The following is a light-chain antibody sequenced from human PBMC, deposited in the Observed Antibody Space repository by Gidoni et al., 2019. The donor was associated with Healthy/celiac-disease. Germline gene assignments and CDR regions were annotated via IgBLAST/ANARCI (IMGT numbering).Light chain of an antibody. CDR1: QSVSSY. J-gene: IGKJ1*01. Sequence: EIVFTQPPATLPLSPGERATLSCRASQSVSSYLAWYQQKPGQAPRLLIDDATNRATGIPARFSGSGSGTDFTLTISILEPEDFAVYYCQQRSNWPRTFGQGTKVEIK. CDR2: DAT. CDR3: QQRSNWPRT. V-gene: IGKV3-11*01.